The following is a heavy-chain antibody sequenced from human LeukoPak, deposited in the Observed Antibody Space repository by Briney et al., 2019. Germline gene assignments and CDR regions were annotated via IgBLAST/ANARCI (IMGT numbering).Heavy chain of an antibody. D-gene: IGHD2-15*01. CDR1: GFTFSSSA. V-gene: IGHV3-23*01. CDR2: ISNNGGYT. Sequence: GGSLRLSCAAFGFTFSSSAMSWVRQAPGKGLEWVSAISNNGGYTYYADSVQGRFTISRDNSKSTLCLQMNSLRAEDTAVYYCAKQLGYCSDGSCYFPYWGQGTLVTVSS. J-gene: IGHJ4*02. CDR3: AKQLGYCSDGSCYFPY.